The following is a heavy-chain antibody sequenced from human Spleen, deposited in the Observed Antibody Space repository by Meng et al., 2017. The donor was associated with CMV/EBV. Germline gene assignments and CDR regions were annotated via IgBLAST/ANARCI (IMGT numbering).Heavy chain of an antibody. V-gene: IGHV1-2*02. Sequence: ASVKVSCKASGYTFTSYDINWVRQATGQGLEWMGWINPNSGGTNYAQKFQGRVTMTRDTSISTAYMELSRLRSDDTAVYYCARGGDFWSGYYTHYYYYGMDVWGQGTTVTVSS. D-gene: IGHD3-3*01. CDR2: INPNSGGT. CDR3: ARGGDFWSGYYTHYYYYGMDV. J-gene: IGHJ6*02. CDR1: GYTFTSYD.